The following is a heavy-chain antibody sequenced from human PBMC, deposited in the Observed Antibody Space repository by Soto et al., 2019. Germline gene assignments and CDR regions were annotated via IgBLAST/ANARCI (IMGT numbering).Heavy chain of an antibody. CDR3: ARATEVYGVPVWFDP. CDR2: IYYSGST. D-gene: IGHD6-6*01. J-gene: IGHJ5*02. V-gene: IGHV4-61*08. Sequence: SQTLSLTCAVSGGSISSGGYYWSCIRQPPGKGLEWIGYIYYSGSTNYNPSLKSRVTISVDTSKNQFSLKLSSVTAADTAVYYCARATEVYGVPVWFDPWGQGTLVTVSS. CDR1: GGSISSGGYY.